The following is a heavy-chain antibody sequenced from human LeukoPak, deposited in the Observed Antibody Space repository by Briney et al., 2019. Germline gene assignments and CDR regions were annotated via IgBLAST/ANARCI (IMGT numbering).Heavy chain of an antibody. CDR2: ISGSGGST. D-gene: IGHD2-2*01. Sequence: RPGGSLRLSCAASGFTFSSYAMSWVRQAPGKGLEGVSAISGSGGSTYYADSVKGRFTISRDNSKNTLYLQMNSLRAEDTAVYYCAKEGLPLGVPAGDWGQGTMVTVSS. CDR3: AKEGLPLGVPAGD. J-gene: IGHJ3*01. CDR1: GFTFSSYA. V-gene: IGHV3-23*01.